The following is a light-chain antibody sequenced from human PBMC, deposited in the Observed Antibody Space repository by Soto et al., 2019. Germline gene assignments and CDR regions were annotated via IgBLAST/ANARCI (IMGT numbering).Light chain of an antibody. CDR1: QSVRTY. Sequence: EIVLTQSPATLSLFPGERATLSCRANQSVRTYLAWYQQKPGQAPRLLISDASKKATGIPDRFSGSGSGTDFTLTISSLEAEDSAVYYCHQRSNWPRTFGGGSKVEIK. V-gene: IGKV3-11*01. CDR2: DAS. CDR3: HQRSNWPRT. J-gene: IGKJ4*01.